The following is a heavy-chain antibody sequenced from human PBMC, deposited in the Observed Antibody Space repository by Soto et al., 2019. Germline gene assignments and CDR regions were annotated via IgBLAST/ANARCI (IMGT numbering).Heavy chain of an antibody. CDR3: AHSLRITMVRGVKSWFDP. J-gene: IGHJ5*02. CDR2: IYWDDDK. V-gene: IGHV2-5*02. CDR1: GFSLSTSGVG. Sequence: SGPTLVKPTQTLTLTCTFSGFSLSTSGVGVGWIRQPPGKALEWLALIYWDDDKRYSPSLKSRLTITKDTSKNQVVLTMTNMDPVDTATYYCAHSLRITMVRGVKSWFDPWGQGTLVTVSS. D-gene: IGHD3-10*01.